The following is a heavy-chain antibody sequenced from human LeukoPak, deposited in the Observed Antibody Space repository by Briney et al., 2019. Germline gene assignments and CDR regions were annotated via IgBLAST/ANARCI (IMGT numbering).Heavy chain of an antibody. CDR1: GFTVSSNY. J-gene: IGHJ4*02. CDR2: IYSGGST. Sequence: GGSLRLSCAASGFTVSSNYMSWVRQAPGKGLEWVSVIYSGGSTYYADSVKGRFTISRDNSKNTLYLQMNSLRAEDTAVYYCARPYDSSGNYGDYWGQGTLVTVSS. CDR3: ARPYDSSGNYGDY. V-gene: IGHV3-66*02. D-gene: IGHD3-22*01.